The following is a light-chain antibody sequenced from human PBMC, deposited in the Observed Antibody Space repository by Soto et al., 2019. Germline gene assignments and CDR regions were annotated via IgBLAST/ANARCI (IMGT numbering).Light chain of an antibody. CDR3: QQLNSFLT. J-gene: IGKJ4*01. CDR1: EGISSY. Sequence: DIQLTQSPSFLSASVGDRVTITCRASEGISSYLAWYQQKPGKAPKLLIYAASTLHSGVPSRFSGSGSGTEFTLTISSLQPEDFATYYCQQLNSFLTFGGGTKVEIK. CDR2: AAS. V-gene: IGKV1-9*01.